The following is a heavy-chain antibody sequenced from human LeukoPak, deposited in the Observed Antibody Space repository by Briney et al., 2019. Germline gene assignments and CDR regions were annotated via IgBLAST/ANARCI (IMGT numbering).Heavy chain of an antibody. V-gene: IGHV1-8*01. CDR2: MNPNTDNT. J-gene: IGHJ4*02. Sequence: ASVKVSCKASGYTFTSYDINWVRQDTGQGLEWMGWMNPNTDNTGYAQKFQGRVTMTRNTSISTAYMELSSLRSDDTAVYYCARGEGGAVVSHWGQGTLVTVSS. D-gene: IGHD3-22*01. CDR3: ARGEGGAVVSH. CDR1: GYTFTSYD.